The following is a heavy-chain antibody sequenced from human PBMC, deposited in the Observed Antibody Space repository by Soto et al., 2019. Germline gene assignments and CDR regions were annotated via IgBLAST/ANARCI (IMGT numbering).Heavy chain of an antibody. CDR3: ARGILRPNHYMDV. V-gene: IGHV4-31*03. Sequence: QVQLQESGPGLVKPSQTLSLTCIVSGDSISRGGYFWTWIRQHPGKGLEWIGYIYDSGSAFYNPSLKSRVTMSVDTSKNQFSLNLRSVTAAYTAVFYCARGILRPNHYMDVWGKGTAVAVSS. CDR2: IYDSGSA. D-gene: IGHD1-26*01. CDR1: GDSISRGGYF. J-gene: IGHJ6*03.